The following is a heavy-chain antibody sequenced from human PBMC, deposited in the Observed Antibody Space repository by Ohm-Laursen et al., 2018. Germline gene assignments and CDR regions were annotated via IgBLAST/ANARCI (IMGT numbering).Heavy chain of an antibody. D-gene: IGHD6-6*01. Sequence: SLRLSCTAPGFTFSSYGMHWVRQAPGKGLEWVAVIWYDGSNKYFADSVKGRFTISRDNSKNTLYLQMNSLRAEDTAVYYCARDEDIAARPYYFDYWGQGTLVTVSS. CDR3: ARDEDIAARPYYFDY. CDR1: GFTFSSYG. J-gene: IGHJ4*02. V-gene: IGHV3-33*08. CDR2: IWYDGSNK.